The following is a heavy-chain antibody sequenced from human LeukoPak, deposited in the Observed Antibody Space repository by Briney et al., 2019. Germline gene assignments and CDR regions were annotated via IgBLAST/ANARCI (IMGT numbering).Heavy chain of an antibody. V-gene: IGHV3-23*01. D-gene: IGHD6-6*01. Sequence: PGGSLSLSCAASGFSFSGYAMTWVRQAPGKGLEWVSTISGSGDNTYYADSVKGRFTISRDNAKNSLYLQMNSLRAEDTAVYYCARVEPNGSSPSGMDVWGQGTTVTVSS. CDR1: GFSFSGYA. CDR2: ISGSGDNT. J-gene: IGHJ6*02. CDR3: ARVEPNGSSPSGMDV.